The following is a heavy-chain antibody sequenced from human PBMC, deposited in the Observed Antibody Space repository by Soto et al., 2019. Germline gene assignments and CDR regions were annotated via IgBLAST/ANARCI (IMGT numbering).Heavy chain of an antibody. J-gene: IGHJ4*02. Sequence: SLTCTVSGGSVSSGSYYWSWIRQPPGKGLEWIGYIYYSGSTNYNPSLKSRVTISVDTSKNQFSLKLSSVTAADTAVYYCARDSTYYDILTGYFMWGQGTLVTVSS. CDR2: IYYSGST. CDR1: GGSVSSGSYY. CDR3: ARDSTYYDILTGYFM. D-gene: IGHD3-9*01. V-gene: IGHV4-61*01.